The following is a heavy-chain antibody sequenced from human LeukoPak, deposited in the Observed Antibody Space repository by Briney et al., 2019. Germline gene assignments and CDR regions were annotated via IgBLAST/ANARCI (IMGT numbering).Heavy chain of an antibody. CDR3: ASLHISVLPYYFDY. CDR2: IVPIFGTA. J-gene: IGHJ4*02. Sequence: SVKVSCKASGGTFSSYAISWVRQAPGQGLEWMGGIVPIFGTANYAQKFQGRVTITADESTSTAYMELSSLRSEDTAVYYCASLHISVLPYYFDYWGQGTLVTVSS. V-gene: IGHV1-69*13. D-gene: IGHD2-21*01. CDR1: GGTFSSYA.